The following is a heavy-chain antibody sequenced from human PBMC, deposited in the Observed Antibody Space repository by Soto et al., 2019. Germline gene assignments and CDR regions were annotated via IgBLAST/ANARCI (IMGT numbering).Heavy chain of an antibody. Sequence: QLQLQESGSGLVKPSQTLSLTCAVSGGSISSGGYSWNWIRQPPGKGLEWIGYIYHSGSTYYNPSLKSRVTISVDRSKNQFSLKLSSVTAADTAVYYCAAGGGLPRYYWGQGTLVTVSS. D-gene: IGHD5-12*01. CDR2: IYHSGST. CDR3: AAGGGLPRYY. CDR1: GGSISSGGYS. V-gene: IGHV4-30-2*01. J-gene: IGHJ4*02.